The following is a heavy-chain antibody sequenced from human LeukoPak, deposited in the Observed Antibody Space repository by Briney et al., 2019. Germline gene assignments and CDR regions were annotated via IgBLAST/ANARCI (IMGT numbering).Heavy chain of an antibody. J-gene: IGHJ4*02. CDR3: ARSSSWPSD. CDR2: IYYSGST. V-gene: IGHV4-59*01. CDR1: GGSISSYY. Sequence: SETLSLTCTVSGGSISSYYWSWIRQPPGKGLEWIGYIYYSGSTNYNPSLKSRVTISVDTSKNQFSLKLSSVTAADTAVYYCARSSSWPSDWGQGTLVTVSS. D-gene: IGHD6-13*01.